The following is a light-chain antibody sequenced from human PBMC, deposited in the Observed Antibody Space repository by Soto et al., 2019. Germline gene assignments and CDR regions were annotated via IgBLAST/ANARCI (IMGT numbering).Light chain of an antibody. V-gene: IGLV2-14*01. Sequence: QSALTQPASVSGSPGQSITISCTGTSSDVDGYNYVSWYQQHPGKAPKLMIYDVTNRPSGVSNRFSGSKSGNTASLTISGLQAEDGADYYCSSYTSSSTWVLGGGTKVTVL. J-gene: IGLJ3*02. CDR1: SSDVDGYNY. CDR2: DVT. CDR3: SSYTSSSTWV.